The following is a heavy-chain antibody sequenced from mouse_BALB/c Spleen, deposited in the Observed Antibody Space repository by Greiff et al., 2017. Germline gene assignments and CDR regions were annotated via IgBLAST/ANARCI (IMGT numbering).Heavy chain of an antibody. CDR2: IYPGSGST. CDR3: TREGFLAYYGYPFAY. CDR1: GYTFTSYW. D-gene: IGHD1-2*01. V-gene: IGHV1S22*01. J-gene: IGHJ3*01. Sequence: LQQSGSELVRPGASVKLSCKASGYTFTSYWMHWVKQRHGQGLEWIGNIYPGSGSTNYDEKFKSKGTLTVDTSSSTAYMHLSSLTSEDSAVYYGTREGFLAYYGYPFAYWGQGTLVTVSA.